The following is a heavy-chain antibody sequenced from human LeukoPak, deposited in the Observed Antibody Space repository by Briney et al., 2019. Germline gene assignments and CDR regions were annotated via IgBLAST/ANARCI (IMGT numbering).Heavy chain of an antibody. CDR1: GFTFRNAW. J-gene: IGHJ4*02. D-gene: IGHD3-22*01. Sequence: KPGGSLRLSCAASGFTFRNAWMSWVRQAPGRGLEWVGRVRSKTAAGATDYAAPVKGRFTISRDDSKNTLYLQMNSLKSEDTAVYYCATDPGYYDGTYYFDYWGQGTLVTVSS. V-gene: IGHV3-15*01. CDR2: VRSKTAAGAT. CDR3: ATDPGYYDGTYYFDY.